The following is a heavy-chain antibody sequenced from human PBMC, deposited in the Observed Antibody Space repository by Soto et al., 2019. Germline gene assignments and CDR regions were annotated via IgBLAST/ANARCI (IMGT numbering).Heavy chain of an antibody. D-gene: IGHD2-2*01. Sequence: PQTLTLPCTFSGFSLSTSGVGVGWIRQPPGKALEWLALIYWGGDKRYSPSLRNRLTITKDTSKNQVVLTMTNMDPADTATYYCAHRQTSAALDYWGQGSLVTVSS. J-gene: IGHJ4*02. V-gene: IGHV2-5*02. CDR2: IYWGGDK. CDR3: AHRQTSAALDY. CDR1: GFSLSTSGVG.